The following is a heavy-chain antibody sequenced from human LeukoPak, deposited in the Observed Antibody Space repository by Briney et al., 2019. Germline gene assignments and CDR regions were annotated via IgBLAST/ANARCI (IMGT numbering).Heavy chain of an antibody. Sequence: GRSLRLSCAASGFSFDDYAMHWVRQAPGKGLEWVTGISWNSGSIGYADSVKGRFTISRDNAKNSLYLQMNSLRAEDTALYYCAKDYTAMVRGPDYWGQGTLVTVSS. CDR3: AKDYTAMVRGPDY. V-gene: IGHV3-9*01. CDR2: ISWNSGSI. CDR1: GFSFDDYA. J-gene: IGHJ4*02. D-gene: IGHD5-18*01.